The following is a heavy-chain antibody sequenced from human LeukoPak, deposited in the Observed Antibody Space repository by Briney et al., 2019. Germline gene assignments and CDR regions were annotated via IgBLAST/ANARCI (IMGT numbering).Heavy chain of an antibody. CDR2: INPNSGGT. CDR1: GYIFTGYY. D-gene: IGHD3-10*01. V-gene: IGHV1-2*02. Sequence: GASVKVSCKASGYIFTGYYMHWVRQAPGQGLEWMGWINPNSGGTNYAQKFQGRVTMTRDTSISTAYMELSRLRSDDTAVYYCARAVTMVRGVSWFDPWGQGTLVTVSS. J-gene: IGHJ5*02. CDR3: ARAVTMVRGVSWFDP.